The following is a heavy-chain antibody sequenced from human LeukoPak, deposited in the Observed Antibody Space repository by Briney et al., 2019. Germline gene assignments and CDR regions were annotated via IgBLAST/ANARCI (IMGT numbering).Heavy chain of an antibody. J-gene: IGHJ4*02. V-gene: IGHV3-48*01. CDR3: AKGDWYCTSTSCYGAFDY. Sequence: GGSLRLSCAASGFTFSSYGMHWVRQAPGKGLEWVPYISDSGTTTYYADSVKGRFTISRDNSKNTLYLQMNSLRAEDTAVYYCAKGDWYCTSTSCYGAFDYWGQGTLVTVSS. CDR2: ISDSGTTT. D-gene: IGHD2-2*01. CDR1: GFTFSSYG.